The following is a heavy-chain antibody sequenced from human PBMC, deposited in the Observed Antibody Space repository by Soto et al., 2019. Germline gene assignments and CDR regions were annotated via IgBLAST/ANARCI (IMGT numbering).Heavy chain of an antibody. CDR2: MNPNSGNT. V-gene: IGHV1-8*01. J-gene: IGHJ4*02. Sequence: QVQLVQSGAEVKKPGASVKVSCKASGYTFTSYDSNWVRQATGQGLEWMGWMNPNSGNTGYAQTFQGRVTMTRNTCISTAYMELSSLRSEDAAVSSCARSTNDYGARHWGQGTLVTVSS. CDR3: ARSTNDYGARH. D-gene: IGHD4-17*01. CDR1: GYTFTSYD.